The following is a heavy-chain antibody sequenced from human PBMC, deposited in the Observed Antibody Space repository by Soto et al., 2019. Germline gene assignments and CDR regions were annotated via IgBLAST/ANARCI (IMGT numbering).Heavy chain of an antibody. CDR1: GYTFTGYY. CDR2: INPNSGGT. D-gene: IGHD3-10*01. J-gene: IGHJ4*02. Sequence: ASVKVSCKASGYTFTGYYMHWVRQAPGQGLEWMGWINPNSGGTNYAQKFQGRVTMTRDTSISTAYMELSRLRSDDTAVYYCAGDPIRSGEEDFDYWGQGILVTVSS. CDR3: AGDPIRSGEEDFDY. V-gene: IGHV1-2*02.